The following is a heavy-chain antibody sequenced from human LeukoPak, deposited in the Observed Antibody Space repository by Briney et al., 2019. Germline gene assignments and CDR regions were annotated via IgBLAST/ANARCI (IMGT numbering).Heavy chain of an antibody. V-gene: IGHV4-34*01. CDR2: INHSGST. Sequence: SETLSLTCAVYGGSFGGYYWSWIRQPPGKGLEWIGEINHSGSTNYNPSLKSRVTISVDTSKNQFSLKLSSVTAADTAVYYCASSGCSGGSCYEIYYYYYGMDVWGQGTTVTVSS. CDR1: GGSFGGYY. D-gene: IGHD2-15*01. J-gene: IGHJ6*02. CDR3: ASSGCSGGSCYEIYYYYYGMDV.